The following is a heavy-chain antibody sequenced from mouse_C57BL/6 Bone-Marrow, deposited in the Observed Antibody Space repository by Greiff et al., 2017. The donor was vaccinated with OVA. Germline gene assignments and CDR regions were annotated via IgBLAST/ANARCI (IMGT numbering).Heavy chain of an antibody. Sequence: VQLQQPGAELVRPGSSVKLSCKASGYTFTSYWMDWVKQRPGQGLEWIGNINPSNGGTNYNEKFKSKATLTVDKSSSTAYMQLSSLTSEDSAVYYCARRGVVDYYAMDYWGQGTSVTVSS. V-gene: IGHV1-53*01. CDR3: ARRGVVDYYAMDY. CDR1: GYTFTSYW. D-gene: IGHD1-1*01. CDR2: INPSNGGT. J-gene: IGHJ4*01.